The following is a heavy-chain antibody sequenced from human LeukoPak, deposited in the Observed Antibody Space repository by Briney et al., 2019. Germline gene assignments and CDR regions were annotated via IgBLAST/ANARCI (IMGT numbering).Heavy chain of an antibody. Sequence: GGSLRLSCAASGFTFDSYAMSWVRQAPGKGLEWVSGIGGGGGSTYYADSVRGRFTISRDNSKNTLYLQMNSLRAEDTAVYYCAKDWASGNYFDYWGQGTLVNVSS. J-gene: IGHJ4*02. V-gene: IGHV3-23*01. CDR2: IGGGGGST. CDR1: GFTFDSYA. CDR3: AKDWASGNYFDY. D-gene: IGHD1-14*01.